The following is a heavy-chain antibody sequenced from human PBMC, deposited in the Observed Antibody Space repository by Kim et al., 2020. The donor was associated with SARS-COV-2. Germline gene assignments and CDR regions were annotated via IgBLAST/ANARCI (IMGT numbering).Heavy chain of an antibody. D-gene: IGHD2-8*02. V-gene: IGHV4-59*13. J-gene: IGHJ4*02. Sequence: SETLSLTCTVSGVSNTNYYWSWLRQPPGKGPEYIGYIHFSGNTDYNPSLKSRVTFSLDTSRSHISLNLWSMTAADTAVYYCARGRLTGGGVVRDYWGQGTLVTVSS. CDR3: ARGRLTGGGVVRDY. CDR2: IHFSGNT. CDR1: GVSNTNYY.